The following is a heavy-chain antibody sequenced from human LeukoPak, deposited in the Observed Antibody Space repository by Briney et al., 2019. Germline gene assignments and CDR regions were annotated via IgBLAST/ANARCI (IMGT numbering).Heavy chain of an antibody. CDR2: IYYSGST. D-gene: IGHD6-13*01. V-gene: IGHV4-39*01. J-gene: IGHJ5*02. Sequence: KPSETLSLTCTVSGGSISSSSYYWGWIRQPPGKGLEWIGSIYYSGSTYYNPSLKSRVAISVDTSKNQFSLKLSSVTAADTAVYYCARLKYSSCWGPTFDPWGQGTLVTVSS. CDR3: ARLKYSSCWGPTFDP. CDR1: GGSISSSSYY.